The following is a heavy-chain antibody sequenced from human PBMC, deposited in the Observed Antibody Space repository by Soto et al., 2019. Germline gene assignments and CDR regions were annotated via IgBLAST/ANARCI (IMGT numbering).Heavy chain of an antibody. J-gene: IGHJ4*02. CDR2: ISGFGGST. Sequence: EVHLLESGGALVQRGGSLRLSCAASGFTFSSYSMSWVRQAPGKGLEWVSGISGFGGSTYYADSVKGRFTISRDNSTNDLYLQINSLRAEDTAKHNCAKAPSDDWNDGYYYDHWPQRTLVTVPS. CDR1: GFTFSSYS. V-gene: IGHV3-23*01. D-gene: IGHD1-1*01. CDR3: AKAPSDDWNDGYYYDH.